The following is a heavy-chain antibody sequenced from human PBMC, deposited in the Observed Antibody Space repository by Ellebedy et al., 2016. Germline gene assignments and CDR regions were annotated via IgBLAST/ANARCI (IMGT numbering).Heavy chain of an antibody. D-gene: IGHD5-12*01. Sequence: GESLKISCSASGFTFSSYAMHWVRQAPGKGLEYVSAISSNGGSTYYADFVKGRFTISRDNSKNTLYLQMNSLRAEDTAVYYCAKVPNGVATIGRLDYWGQGTLVTVSS. J-gene: IGHJ4*02. V-gene: IGHV3-64*04. CDR2: ISSNGGST. CDR1: GFTFSSYA. CDR3: AKVPNGVATIGRLDY.